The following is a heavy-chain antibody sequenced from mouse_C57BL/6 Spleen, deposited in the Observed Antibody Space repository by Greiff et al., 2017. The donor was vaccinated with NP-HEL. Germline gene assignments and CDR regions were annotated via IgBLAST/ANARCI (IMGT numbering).Heavy chain of an antibody. CDR2: ISSGSSTI. Sequence: EVKVVESGGGLVKPGGSLKLSCAASGFTFSDYGMHWVRQAPEKGLEWVAYISSGSSTIYYADTVKGRFTISRYNAKHTLFLQMTSLRSEDTAMYYCARDNWDVGFDYWGQGTTLTVSS. J-gene: IGHJ2*01. CDR3: ARDNWDVGFDY. CDR1: GFTFSDYG. D-gene: IGHD4-1*02. V-gene: IGHV5-17*01.